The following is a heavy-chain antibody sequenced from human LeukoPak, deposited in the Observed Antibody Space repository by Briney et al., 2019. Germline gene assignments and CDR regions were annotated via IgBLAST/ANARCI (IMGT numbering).Heavy chain of an antibody. Sequence: GSLRLSCAASGFTFSGYAMSWIRQAPGKGLEWIGSLFYDGDTYHNLSLKSRVTMSLDTSKNQFSLNLTSVTAADTATYYCASSLPLVGDVFSRVIFGYWAQGILVTVSS. CDR2: LFYDGDT. CDR3: ASSLPLVGDVFSRVIFGY. D-gene: IGHD1-26*01. CDR1: GFTFSGYA. J-gene: IGHJ4*02. V-gene: IGHV4-59*04.